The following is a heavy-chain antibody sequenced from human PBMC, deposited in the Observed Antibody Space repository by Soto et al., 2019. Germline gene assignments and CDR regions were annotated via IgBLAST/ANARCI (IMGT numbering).Heavy chain of an antibody. CDR2: IYYSGST. V-gene: IGHV4-31*03. J-gene: IGHJ6*02. Sequence: PSETLSLTCTVSGGSISSGGYYWSWIRQHPGKGLEWIGYIYYSGSTYYNPSLKSRVTISVDTSKNQFSLKLSSVTAADTAVYYCARVKGMTNILFPDYYYYGMDVWGQGTTVTVSS. CDR3: ARVKGMTNILFPDYYYYGMDV. CDR1: GGSISSGGYY. D-gene: IGHD2-21*01.